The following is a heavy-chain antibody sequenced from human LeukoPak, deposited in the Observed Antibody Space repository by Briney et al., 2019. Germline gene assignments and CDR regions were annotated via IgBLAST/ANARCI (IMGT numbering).Heavy chain of an antibody. D-gene: IGHD3-22*01. CDR1: GGSISSDY. CDR2: IYYSGST. J-gene: IGHJ4*02. CDR3: ARQYYYDSSGYYPSFDY. Sequence: SETLSLTCTVSGGSISSDYWSWIRQPPGKGLEWIGYIYYSGSTKYNPSLKSRVTISVGTSKKQFSLMLSSVTAADTAVYYCARQYYYDSSGYYPSFDYWGQGTLVTVSS. V-gene: IGHV4-59*01.